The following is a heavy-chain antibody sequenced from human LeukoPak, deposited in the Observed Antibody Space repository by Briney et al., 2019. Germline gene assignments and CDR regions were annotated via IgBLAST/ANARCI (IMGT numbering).Heavy chain of an antibody. CDR2: INPYSGDT. D-gene: IGHD3-22*01. Sequence: ASVKVSCKASGYSFTGYYIHWLRQAPGQGLVWMGWINPYSGDTNYARKFQGRVTMTRDTSISTAYMELSGLTSDGTSVYYCFSDDSSGNFDTWGQGTLVTVSS. CDR1: GYSFTGYY. J-gene: IGHJ4*02. V-gene: IGHV1-2*02. CDR3: FSDDSSGNFDT.